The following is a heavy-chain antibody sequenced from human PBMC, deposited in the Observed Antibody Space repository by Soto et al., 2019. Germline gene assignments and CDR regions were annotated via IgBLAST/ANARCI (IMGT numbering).Heavy chain of an antibody. D-gene: IGHD3-3*01. Sequence: QVHLQESGPGLVKPSETLSLNCTVSGGTMNSYYWTWIRQPAEKGLEWIGRIYSSGSTKYNPSLQSRVTMSLDTSKNQFSLRLTSVTAADTAVYYCARGQRFSDWFDPWGQGTLVTVSS. J-gene: IGHJ5*02. V-gene: IGHV4-4*07. CDR1: GGTMNSYY. CDR3: ARGQRFSDWFDP. CDR2: IYSSGST.